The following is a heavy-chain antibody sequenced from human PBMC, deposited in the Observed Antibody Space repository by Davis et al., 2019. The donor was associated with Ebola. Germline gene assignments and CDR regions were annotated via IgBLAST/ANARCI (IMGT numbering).Heavy chain of an antibody. CDR3: ARDKGAAAPGGAFDI. V-gene: IGHV4-30-2*01. Sequence: PSETLSLTCAVSGGSISSGGYSWSWLRQPPGKGLEGIGYIYHSGSTYYNPSLKSRVTISVDRSKNQFSLKLSSVTAADTAVYYCARDKGAAAPGGAFDIWGQGTMVTVSS. CDR1: GGSISSGGYS. D-gene: IGHD6-13*01. J-gene: IGHJ3*02. CDR2: IYHSGST.